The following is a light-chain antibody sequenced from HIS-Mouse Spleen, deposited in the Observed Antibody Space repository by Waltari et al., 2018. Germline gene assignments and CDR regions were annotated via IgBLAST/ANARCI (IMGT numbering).Light chain of an antibody. J-gene: IGLJ1*01. CDR1: SSDVGGYNY. CDR2: DVS. CDR3: SSYTSSSTLV. Sequence: QSALTQPASVSGSPGQSITISCTGTSSDVGGYNYVSSSQQHPGKAPNLMIYDVSNRPSGVSNRFSGSKSGNTASLTISGLQAEDEADYYCSSYTSSSTLVFGTGTKVTVL. V-gene: IGLV2-14*03.